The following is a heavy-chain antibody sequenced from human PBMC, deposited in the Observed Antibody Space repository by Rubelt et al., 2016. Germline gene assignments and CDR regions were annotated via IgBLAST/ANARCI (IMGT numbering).Heavy chain of an antibody. Sequence: AMHWVRQAPGKGLEWVAVISYDGSNKYYADSVKGRFTISRDNSKNTLYLQMNSLRAEDTAVYYCAREKDIVVVVAATPPGYWGQGTLVTVSS. V-gene: IGHV3-30*04. J-gene: IGHJ4*02. CDR3: AREKDIVVVVAATPPGY. D-gene: IGHD2-15*01. CDR2: ISYDGSNK. CDR1: A.